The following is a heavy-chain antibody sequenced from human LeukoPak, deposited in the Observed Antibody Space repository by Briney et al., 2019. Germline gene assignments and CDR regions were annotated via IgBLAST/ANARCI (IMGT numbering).Heavy chain of an antibody. CDR3: ARGYYDILTGPPPVDV. CDR2: ISWNSGSI. CDR1: GFTFDDYA. J-gene: IGHJ6*04. V-gene: IGHV3-9*01. D-gene: IGHD3-9*01. Sequence: GGSLRLSCAASGFTFDDYAMHWVRQAPGKGLEWVSDISWNSGSIGYADSVKGRFTISRDNAKNSLYLQMNSLRAEDTALYYCARGYYDILTGPPPVDVWGKGTTVTVSS.